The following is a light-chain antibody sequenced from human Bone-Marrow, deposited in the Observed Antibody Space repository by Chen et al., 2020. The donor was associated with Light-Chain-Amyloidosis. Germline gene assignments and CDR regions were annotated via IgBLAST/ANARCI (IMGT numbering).Light chain of an antibody. V-gene: IGLV2-14*01. CDR3: SSYTITNTLV. J-gene: IGLJ1*01. CDR2: EVT. CDR1: SSDVGGDNH. Sequence: QSALTQPASVSGSTGQSITISCTGTSSDVGGDNHVSWYQQHPDKAPKLMIYEVTNRPSWVTDRFSGSKSDNPASLTISVLQTEDEADYFCSSYTITNTLVFGSGTRVTVL.